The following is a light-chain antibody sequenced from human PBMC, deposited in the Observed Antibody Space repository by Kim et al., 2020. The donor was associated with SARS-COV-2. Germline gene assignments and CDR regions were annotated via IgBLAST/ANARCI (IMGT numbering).Light chain of an antibody. CDR3: SSYTSSSTVV. J-gene: IGLJ2*01. V-gene: IGLV2-14*03. Sequence: GQSMHISGTGTGSDVGGYNYFSWYQKNPGKAPKRMIYDVSNRPSGVSNRFSGSKSGNTASLTISGLQAEDEADYYCSSYTSSSTVVFGGGTQLTVL. CDR2: DVS. CDR1: GSDVGGYNY.